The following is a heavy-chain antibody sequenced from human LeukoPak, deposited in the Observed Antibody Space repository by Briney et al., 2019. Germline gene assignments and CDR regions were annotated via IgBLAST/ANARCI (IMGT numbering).Heavy chain of an antibody. D-gene: IGHD2-21*01. CDR2: ISYDGSNK. J-gene: IGHJ4*02. V-gene: IGHV3-30*18. CDR3: AKAPVTSCRGAYCYPFDS. CDR1: EFSFTNYG. Sequence: PGGSLRLSCAASEFSFTNYGMHWVRQAPGKGLEWVAVISYDGSNKYYADSVKGRFTISRDNSKNTLYLQMNSLRAEDAAVYFCAKAPVTSCRGAYCYPFDSWGQGTLVTVSS.